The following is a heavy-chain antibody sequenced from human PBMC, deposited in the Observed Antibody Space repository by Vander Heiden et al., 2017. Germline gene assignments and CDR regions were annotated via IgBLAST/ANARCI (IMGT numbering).Heavy chain of an antibody. CDR3: AKANTIVGGVMGNDAFDI. CDR2: ISWNSGSI. CDR1: GFTFDDYA. V-gene: IGHV3-9*01. J-gene: IGHJ3*02. Sequence: EVQLVESGGGLVQPGRSLRLSCAASGFTFDDYAMHWVRQAPGKGLEWVSGISWNSGSIGYADSVKGQVTISRDNAKNSLYLQMNSLRAEDTALYYCAKANTIVGGVMGNDAFDIWGQGTMVTVSS. D-gene: IGHD3-3*01.